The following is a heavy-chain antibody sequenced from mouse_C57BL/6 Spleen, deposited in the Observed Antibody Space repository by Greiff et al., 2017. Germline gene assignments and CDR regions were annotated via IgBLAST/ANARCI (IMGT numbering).Heavy chain of an antibody. Sequence: VQLQQSVAELVRPGASVKLSCTASGFNIKNTYMHWVKQRPEQGLEWIGRIDPANGNTKYAPKFQGKATITADASSNTAYLQLSSLTSENTAIYECSRASIYEGYSYPGWYFDVWGTGTTVTVSS. D-gene: IGHD2-3*01. CDR1: GFNIKNTY. CDR3: SRASIYEGYSYPGWYFDV. J-gene: IGHJ1*03. V-gene: IGHV14-3*01. CDR2: IDPANGNT.